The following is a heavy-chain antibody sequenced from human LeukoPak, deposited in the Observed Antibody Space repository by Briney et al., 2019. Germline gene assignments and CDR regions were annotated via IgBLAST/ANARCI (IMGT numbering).Heavy chain of an antibody. J-gene: IGHJ2*01. CDR3: ARVSGSYSPDWHFDL. Sequence: GGSLRLSCAASGFTVSSNYMSWVRQAPGKGLEWVSVIYSGGTTYYADSVKGRFTISRDNSKNTLYLQLNSLRAEDTAVYYCARVSGSYSPDWHFDLWGRGTLVTVSS. CDR2: IYSGGTT. CDR1: GFTVSSNY. V-gene: IGHV3-53*01. D-gene: IGHD1-26*01.